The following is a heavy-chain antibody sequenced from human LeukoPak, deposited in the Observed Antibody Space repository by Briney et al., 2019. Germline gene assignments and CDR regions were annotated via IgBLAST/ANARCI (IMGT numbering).Heavy chain of an antibody. Sequence: ASVKVSCKASSYTFTDFGISWVRQAPGQGPEWMGWISAYNGDILYGQKFQGRVTMTTDTSTSTAYMELRSLRSDDTAVYYCTRGSSGEFDYWGQGTLVTVSS. CDR3: TRGSSGEFDY. CDR2: ISAYNGDI. CDR1: SYTFTDFG. J-gene: IGHJ4*02. D-gene: IGHD6-6*01. V-gene: IGHV1-18*01.